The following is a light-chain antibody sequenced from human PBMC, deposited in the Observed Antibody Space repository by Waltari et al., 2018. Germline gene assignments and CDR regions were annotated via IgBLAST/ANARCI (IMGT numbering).Light chain of an antibody. J-gene: IGKJ1*01. CDR1: QSVSKY. Sequence: EIVLTQSPGTLSLSPGDTAILSCRASQSVSKYLAWYQQKPGQAPRPLIFGASSRTTGIPDRFSGSESETDLSLTISRVEPEDFAVYYCQQYVSLPATFGQGTKVEIE. V-gene: IGKV3-20*01. CDR2: GAS. CDR3: QQYVSLPAT.